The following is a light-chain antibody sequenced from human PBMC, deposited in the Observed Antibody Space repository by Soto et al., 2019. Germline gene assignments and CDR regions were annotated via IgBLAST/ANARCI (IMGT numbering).Light chain of an antibody. CDR1: QSVSSN. CDR3: QHYNNWPFT. V-gene: IGKV3-15*01. J-gene: IGKJ2*01. Sequence: EIVMTPSPATLSVSPGERATLSCRASQSVSSNLAWYQQKPGQAPRLLIYGASGRATGIPARFSGSGSGTEFTLTISSLQSEDFAVYYCQHYNNWPFTFGQGTKVDIK. CDR2: GAS.